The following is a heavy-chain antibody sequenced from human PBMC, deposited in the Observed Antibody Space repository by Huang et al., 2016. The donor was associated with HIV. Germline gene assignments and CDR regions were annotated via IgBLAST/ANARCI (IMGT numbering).Heavy chain of an antibody. Sequence: QVQLVQSGAEVKKPGASVKVSCKASGYTFTTYPIHWVRQAPGQRLGGMGWINAGNGKTKYAQKFQGRVTITSDTSASTAYMELSSLRSEDTAVYYCARGPPPRWFDPWGQGTLVTVSS. J-gene: IGHJ5*02. CDR3: ARGPPPRWFDP. CDR2: INAGNGKT. V-gene: IGHV1-3*01. CDR1: GYTFTTYP.